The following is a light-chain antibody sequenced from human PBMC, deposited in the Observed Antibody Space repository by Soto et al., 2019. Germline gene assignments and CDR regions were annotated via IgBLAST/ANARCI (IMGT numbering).Light chain of an antibody. CDR2: DAS. J-gene: IGKJ4*01. CDR3: QQYGNSPLT. Sequence: EIVLTQSPRTLSLSPGERGALSCSASQSVSDSNVAWYQQKPGQAPRLLIYDASDRATGIPDRFSGSGSGTDFSFTISRLEPEDFAVYYCQQYGNSPLTFGGGTKVDIK. V-gene: IGKV3-20*01. CDR1: QSVSDSN.